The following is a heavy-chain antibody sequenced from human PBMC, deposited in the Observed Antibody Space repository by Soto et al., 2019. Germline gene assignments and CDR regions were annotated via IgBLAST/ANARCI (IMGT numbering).Heavy chain of an antibody. CDR2: INPSGGST. V-gene: IGHV1-46*01. D-gene: IGHD3-22*01. J-gene: IGHJ4*02. Sequence: GASVKVSCKASGDTFSSYTLNWVRQAPGQGLEWMGIINPSGGSTSYAQKFQGRVTMTRDTSTSTVYMELSSLRSEDTAVYYCARDRGSGYEYYFDYWGQGTLVTVSS. CDR3: ARDRGSGYEYYFDY. CDR1: GDTFSSYT.